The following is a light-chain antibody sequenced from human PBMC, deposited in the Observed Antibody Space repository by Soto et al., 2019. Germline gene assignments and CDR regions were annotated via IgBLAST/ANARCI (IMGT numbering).Light chain of an antibody. CDR2: GAS. V-gene: IGKV3-15*01. Sequence: VMTQSPATLSVSPGERATLSCWASETVATNLAWYQQKPGHAPRLLLSGASTRAAGISAGFCGSGSGTEFTHPISSRRDADSSVYYCHQYFEWPPMTFGQGTKLEI. CDR1: ETVATN. CDR3: HQYFEWPPMT. J-gene: IGKJ2*01.